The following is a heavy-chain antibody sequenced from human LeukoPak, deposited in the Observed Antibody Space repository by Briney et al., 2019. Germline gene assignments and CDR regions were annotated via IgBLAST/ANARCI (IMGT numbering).Heavy chain of an antibody. Sequence: SETLSLTCTVSGGSISSSNYYWGWIRQPPGKGLEWIGSIYYSGSTYYNPSLKSRVTISVDTSKNQFSLKLSSVTAADTAVYYCARDIGTITMIVVGHFDYWGQGTLVTVSS. V-gene: IGHV4-39*07. CDR3: ARDIGTITMIVVGHFDY. D-gene: IGHD3-22*01. J-gene: IGHJ4*02. CDR1: GGSISSSNYY. CDR2: IYYSGST.